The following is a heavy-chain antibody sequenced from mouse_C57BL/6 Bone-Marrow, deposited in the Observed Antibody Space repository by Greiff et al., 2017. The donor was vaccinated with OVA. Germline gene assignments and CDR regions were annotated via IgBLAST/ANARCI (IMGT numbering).Heavy chain of an antibody. CDR3: FSRFDV. CDR2: IDPENGDT. J-gene: IGHJ1*03. D-gene: IGHD6-1*01. V-gene: IGHV14-4*01. CDR1: GFNIKDDY. Sequence: EVQVVESGAELVRPGASVKLSCTASGFNIKDDYMHWVKQRPEQGLEWIGWIDPENGDTEYASKFQGKATITADTSSNTAYLQLSSLTSEDTAVYYFFSRFDVWGTGTTVTVSS.